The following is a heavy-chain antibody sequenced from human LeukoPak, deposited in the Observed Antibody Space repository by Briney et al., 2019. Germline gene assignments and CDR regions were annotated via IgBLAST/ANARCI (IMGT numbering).Heavy chain of an antibody. V-gene: IGHV1-69*01. D-gene: IGHD1-26*01. J-gene: IGHJ4*02. Sequence: SVKVSCKASGGTFRSYGISWVRQAPGQGLEWMGGIIPIFGTANYAEKFQGRVTITADESTSTAYMELSSLRSEDTAVYYCARDSSGSHTHFDYWGQGTLVTVSS. CDR2: IIPIFGTA. CDR3: ARDSSGSHTHFDY. CDR1: GGTFRSYG.